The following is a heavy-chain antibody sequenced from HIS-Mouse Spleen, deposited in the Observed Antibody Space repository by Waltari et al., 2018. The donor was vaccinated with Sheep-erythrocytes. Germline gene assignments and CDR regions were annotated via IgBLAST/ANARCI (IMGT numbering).Heavy chain of an antibody. Sequence: EVQLVESGGGLVQRGSSLGLSCADFGSSFDEYGIPWVRPAPGKGLEVVSCISWNSGSIGYAVSVKGRFTISRDNAKNSLYLQMNSLRAEDTALYYCAKDISRNIVVVPAAVGDYWGQGTLVTVSS. D-gene: IGHD2-2*01. CDR3: AKDISRNIVVVPAAVGDY. CDR1: GSSFDEYG. CDR2: ISWNSGSI. J-gene: IGHJ4*02. V-gene: IGHV3-9*01.